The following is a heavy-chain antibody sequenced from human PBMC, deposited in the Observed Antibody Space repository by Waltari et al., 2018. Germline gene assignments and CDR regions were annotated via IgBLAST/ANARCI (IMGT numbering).Heavy chain of an antibody. CDR2: IDPSDSFR. CDR3: VRHRTTYPLEIDY. D-gene: IGHD2-2*01. J-gene: IGHJ4*02. V-gene: IGHV5-10-1*01. Sequence: EVQLVQSGAAVKKPEESLRISWEGFGYSFTSPWLSWVRQMPGKGLEWVGRIDPSDSFRNYGPAFEGHVTISVDQSLRTAYLQWDSLKASDTAIYYCVRHRTTYPLEIDYWGQGTLVTVSS. CDR1: GYSFTSPW.